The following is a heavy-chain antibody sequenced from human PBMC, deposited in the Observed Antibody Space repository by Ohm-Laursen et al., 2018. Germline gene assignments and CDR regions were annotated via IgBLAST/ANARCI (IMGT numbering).Heavy chain of an antibody. D-gene: IGHD3-10*01. CDR1: GGSITSSPYY. Sequence: PGTLSLTCTVSGGSITSSPYYWGWIRQPPGKGLEWIGSISYSGSTYYSPSLKSRVTISVDTSKNQFSLKLSSVTAADTAVYYCARNGSRIAYWGQGTLVTVSS. CDR3: ARNGSRIAY. CDR2: ISYSGST. V-gene: IGHV4-39*01. J-gene: IGHJ4*02.